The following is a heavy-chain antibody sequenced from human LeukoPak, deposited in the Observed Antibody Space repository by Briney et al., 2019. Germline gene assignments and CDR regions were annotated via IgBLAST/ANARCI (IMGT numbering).Heavy chain of an antibody. CDR1: GYTFTSYD. J-gene: IGHJ5*02. V-gene: IGHV1-8*01. CDR3: ARGVRFLEWLLFRWFDP. Sequence: RASVKVSCTASGYTFTSYDINWVRQATGQGLEWMGWMNPNSGNTGYAQKFQGRVTMTRNTSISTAYMELSSLRSEDTAVYYCARGVRFLEWLLFRWFDPWGQGTLVTVSS. CDR2: MNPNSGNT. D-gene: IGHD3-3*01.